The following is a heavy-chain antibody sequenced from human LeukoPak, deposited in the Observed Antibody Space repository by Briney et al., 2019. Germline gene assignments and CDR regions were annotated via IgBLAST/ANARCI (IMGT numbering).Heavy chain of an antibody. D-gene: IGHD1-26*01. Sequence: GESLKISCKGSGYSFTSYWIGWVRQMPGKGLEWMGIIYPGDSDTRYSPSFQGQVTISADKSISTAYLQWSSLKASDTAMYYCARQEYSGSYSHRWFDPWGQGTLATVSS. J-gene: IGHJ5*02. V-gene: IGHV5-51*01. CDR1: GYSFTSYW. CDR2: IYPGDSDT. CDR3: ARQEYSGSYSHRWFDP.